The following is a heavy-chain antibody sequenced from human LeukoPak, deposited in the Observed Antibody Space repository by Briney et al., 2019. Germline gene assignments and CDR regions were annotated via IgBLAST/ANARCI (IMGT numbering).Heavy chain of an antibody. V-gene: IGHV3-23*01. CDR2: ISGSGGST. J-gene: IGHJ6*02. Sequence: GGSLRLSGEASGFTLSSIAMSGARKVPGKGREWVSAISGSGGSTYYADSVKGRFTISRDNSKNTLYLQMNSLRAEDTAVYYCAKDVYYYYGMDVWGQGTTVTVSS. CDR3: AKDVYYYYGMDV. CDR1: GFTLSSIA.